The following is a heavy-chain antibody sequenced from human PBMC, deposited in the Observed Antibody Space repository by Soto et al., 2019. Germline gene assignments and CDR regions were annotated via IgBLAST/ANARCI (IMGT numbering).Heavy chain of an antibody. CDR3: ASPAGSQLQYYYYGMDV. CDR1: GGSFSGYY. Sequence: QVQLQQWGAGLLKPSETLSLTCAVYGGSFSGYYWSWIRQPPGKGLEWSGEINHSGSTNYNPSLKSRVTISVDTSKNQFSLKLSSVTAADTAVYYCASPAGSQLQYYYYGMDVWGQGTTVTVSS. D-gene: IGHD2-2*01. J-gene: IGHJ6*02. V-gene: IGHV4-34*01. CDR2: INHSGST.